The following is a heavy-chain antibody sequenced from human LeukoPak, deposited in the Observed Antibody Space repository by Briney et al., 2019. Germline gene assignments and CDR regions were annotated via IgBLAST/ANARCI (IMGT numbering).Heavy chain of an antibody. CDR2: ISGSGGST. D-gene: IGHD1-7*01. J-gene: IGHJ4*02. CDR3: AKDLGAGTTKYFDY. V-gene: IGHV3-23*01. CDR1: GFTFSSYA. Sequence: PGGSLRLSCAASGFTFSSYAMSWVRQAPGKGLEWVSAISGSGGSTYYADSVKGRFTISRDNSKNTLYLQMSSLRAEDTAVYYCAKDLGAGTTKYFDYWGQGTLVTVSS.